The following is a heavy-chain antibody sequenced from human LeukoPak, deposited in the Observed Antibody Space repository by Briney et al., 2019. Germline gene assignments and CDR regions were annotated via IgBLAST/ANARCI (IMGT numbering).Heavy chain of an antibody. CDR2: IRYDGSNK. D-gene: IGHD5-18*01. J-gene: IGHJ4*02. CDR1: GFTFSSYG. Sequence: GGSLRLSCAASGFTFSSYGMHWVRQAPGKGLEWVAFIRYDGSNKYYADSVKGRSTISRDNSKNTLYLQMNSLRAEDTAVYYCAYSYAHPRYFDYWGQGTLVTVSS. V-gene: IGHV3-30*02. CDR3: AYSYAHPRYFDY.